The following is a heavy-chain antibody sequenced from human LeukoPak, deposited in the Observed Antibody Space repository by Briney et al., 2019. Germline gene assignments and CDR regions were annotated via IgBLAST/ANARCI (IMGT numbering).Heavy chain of an antibody. V-gene: IGHV3-48*03. CDR1: GFTFSSYE. CDR3: ASRVVPAAIRHRYGMDV. D-gene: IGHD2-2*02. J-gene: IGHJ6*02. CDR2: SSSSGSSI. Sequence: PGGSLRLSCAASGFTFSSYEMNWVRQAPGKGLEWVSYSSSSGSSIYYAESVKGRFTISRDNAKNLLYLQVNSLRAEDTAVYYCASRVVPAAIRHRYGMDVWGQGTTVTVSS.